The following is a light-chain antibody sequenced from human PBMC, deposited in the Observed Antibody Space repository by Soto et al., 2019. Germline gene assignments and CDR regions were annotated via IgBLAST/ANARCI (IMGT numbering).Light chain of an antibody. CDR2: SNY. J-gene: IGLJ1*01. CDR1: SSNIESNT. CDR3: AAWDDILNGYV. V-gene: IGLV1-44*01. Sequence: QSVLTQPPSASGTPGQMVTISCSGSSSNIESNTVTWYQHLPGTAPKLVIYSNYDRPSGVPDRFSGSTSGTSASLVIRGLQSEDEADYYCAAWDDILNGYVFGGGTKVTVL.